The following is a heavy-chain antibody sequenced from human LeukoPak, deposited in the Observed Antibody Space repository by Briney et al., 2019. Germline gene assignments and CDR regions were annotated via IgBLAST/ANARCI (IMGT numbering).Heavy chain of an antibody. Sequence: SETLSLTCTVSGDSISNYYWSWIRQPPGKGLEWIGYIYYLGSTNYNPSLKSRVTISVDTSKNQFSLGLNSVTAADTAVYYCARIYSTGWNFFDNWGQGTLVTVSS. CDR2: IYYLGST. D-gene: IGHD6-19*01. V-gene: IGHV4-59*01. J-gene: IGHJ4*02. CDR3: ARIYSTGWNFFDN. CDR1: GDSISNYY.